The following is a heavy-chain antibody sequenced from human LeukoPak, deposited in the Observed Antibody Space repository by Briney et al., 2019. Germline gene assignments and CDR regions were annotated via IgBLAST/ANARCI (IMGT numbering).Heavy chain of an antibody. CDR2: ISSSGTYI. D-gene: IGHD2-21*01. Sequence: GGSLRLSCAASGFTFSSYGMNWVRQAPGKGLEWVSSISSSGTYIYFADSVRGRFTISRDNAKNSLYLQMNSLRAEDTALYYCAREQSYSEEIVVVNPPFDYWGQGTLVTVSS. J-gene: IGHJ4*02. CDR1: GFTFSSYG. V-gene: IGHV3-21*01. CDR3: AREQSYSEEIVVVNPPFDY.